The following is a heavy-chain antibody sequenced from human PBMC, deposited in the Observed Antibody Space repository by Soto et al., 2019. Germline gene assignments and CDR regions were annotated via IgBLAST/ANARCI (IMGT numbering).Heavy chain of an antibody. D-gene: IGHD3-22*01. Sequence: GASVKVSCKASGGTFGSYAITWVRQAPGQGLEWVGRIIPIFGTTNYAQNLQGRVTISADKSTLTSYMELHSLTSDDTALYYCARDRTDSGYYTNWLDPWGQGNQVTVSS. V-gene: IGHV1-69*06. CDR1: GGTFGSYA. J-gene: IGHJ5*02. CDR2: IIPIFGTT. CDR3: ARDRTDSGYYTNWLDP.